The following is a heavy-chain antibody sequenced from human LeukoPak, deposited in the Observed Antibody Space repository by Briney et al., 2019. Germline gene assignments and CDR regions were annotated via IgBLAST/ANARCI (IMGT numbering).Heavy chain of an antibody. Sequence: ASVKVSCKASGYTFTSYAMNWVRQAPGQGLEWMGWINTNTGNPTYAQGFTGRFVFSLDTSVSTAYLQISSLKAEDTAVYYCASELGIAVAVGSDYWGQGTLVTVSS. D-gene: IGHD6-19*01. V-gene: IGHV7-4-1*02. J-gene: IGHJ4*02. CDR1: GYTFTSYA. CDR3: ASELGIAVAVGSDY. CDR2: INTNTGNP.